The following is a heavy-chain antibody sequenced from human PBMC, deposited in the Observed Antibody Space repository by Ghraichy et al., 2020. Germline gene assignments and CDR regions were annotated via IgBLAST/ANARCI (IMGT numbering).Heavy chain of an antibody. CDR1: DDSISSNVYY. V-gene: IGHV4-39*01. J-gene: IGHJ4*02. Sequence: SETLSLTCAVSDDSISSNVYYWDWLRQPPGKDLEWIGSIHYSGNAYYNPSLTSRVTISTDTPKKQISLKVTSVTAADTAVYYCTRRDSSGWYHYWGQGTLVTVSS. CDR2: IHYSGNA. D-gene: IGHD6-19*01. CDR3: TRRDSSGWYHY.